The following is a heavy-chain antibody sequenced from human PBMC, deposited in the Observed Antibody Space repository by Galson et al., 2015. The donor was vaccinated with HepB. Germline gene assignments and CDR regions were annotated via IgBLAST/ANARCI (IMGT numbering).Heavy chain of an antibody. V-gene: IGHV4-61*02. CDR3: ARRNYMDV. CDR2: IYTSGST. Sequence: LSLTCTVSGGSISSGSYYWSWIRQPAGKGLEWIGRIYTSGSTNYNPSLKSRVTMSVDTSKNQFSLKLSSVTAADTAVYYCARRNYMDVWGKGTTVTVSS. CDR1: GGSISSGSYY. J-gene: IGHJ6*03.